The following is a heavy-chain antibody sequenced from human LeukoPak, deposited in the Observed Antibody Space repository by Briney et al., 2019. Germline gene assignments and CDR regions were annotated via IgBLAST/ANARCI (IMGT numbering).Heavy chain of an antibody. J-gene: IGHJ4*02. CDR3: ARTSTRDGCRNFDY. Sequence: GGSLRLSCAASGFTFSNYWMSWVRQAPGKGLEWVASIKQDGSELYYVDSVKGRFTISRDNAKNSLYLEMNSLRAEDTAVYYCARTSTRDGCRNFDYWGQGILVTVSS. D-gene: IGHD5-24*01. CDR1: GFTFSNYW. V-gene: IGHV3-7*04. CDR2: IKQDGSEL.